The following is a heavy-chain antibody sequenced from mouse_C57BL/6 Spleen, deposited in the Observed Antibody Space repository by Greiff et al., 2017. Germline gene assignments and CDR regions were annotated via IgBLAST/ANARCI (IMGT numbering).Heavy chain of an antibody. V-gene: IGHV5-17*01. J-gene: IGHJ4*01. CDR2: ISSGSSTI. CDR1: GFTFSDYG. CDR3: ARNYDYYYYAMDY. Sequence: EVQLVESGGGLVKPGGSLKLSCAASGFTFSDYGMHWVRQAPEKGLEWVAYISSGSSTIYYADTAKGRFTISRDNAKNTLFLQMTSLRSEDTAMYYCARNYDYYYYAMDYWGQGTSVTVSS. D-gene: IGHD2-4*01.